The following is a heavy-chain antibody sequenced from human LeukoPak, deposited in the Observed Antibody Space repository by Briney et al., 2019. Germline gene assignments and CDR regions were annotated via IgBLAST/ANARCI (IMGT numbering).Heavy chain of an antibody. Sequence: GGSLRLSCAASGFTFSSYAMSWVRQAPGKGLEWVSAISGSGGSTYYADSVKGRFTISRDNSKNTLYLQMNSLRAEDTAVYYCAKSGTDTYYDYVWGSPLPHYWGQGTLVTVSS. CDR2: ISGSGGST. D-gene: IGHD3-16*01. CDR1: GFTFSSYA. CDR3: AKSGTDTYYDYVWGSPLPHY. V-gene: IGHV3-23*01. J-gene: IGHJ4*02.